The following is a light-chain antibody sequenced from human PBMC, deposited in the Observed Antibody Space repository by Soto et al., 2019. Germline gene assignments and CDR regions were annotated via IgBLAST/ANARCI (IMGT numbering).Light chain of an antibody. CDR1: QSVSSKY. V-gene: IGKV3-15*01. Sequence: EIMMNQSPAALSLSTGQRATLSCRASQSVSSKYLAWYQQKPGQAPRLLIYGASTRATGIPARFSGSGSGTEFTLTISSLQSEDFGVYYCQQYNNWPRTFGQRTKVDI. CDR2: GAS. CDR3: QQYNNWPRT. J-gene: IGKJ1*01.